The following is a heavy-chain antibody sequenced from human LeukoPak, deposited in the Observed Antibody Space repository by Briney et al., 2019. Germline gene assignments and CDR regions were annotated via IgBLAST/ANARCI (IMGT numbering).Heavy chain of an antibody. V-gene: IGHV3-23*01. Sequence: GASLRLSCAASGFTFSSYAMSWVRQAPGKGLEWVSAISGSGDSTYYADSVKGRFTISRDISKNTLYLQMNSLRAEDTAVYYCAKGGGYQLQYNWFDPWGQGTLVTVSS. CDR2: ISGSGDST. J-gene: IGHJ5*02. D-gene: IGHD2-2*01. CDR3: AKGGGYQLQYNWFDP. CDR1: GFTFSSYA.